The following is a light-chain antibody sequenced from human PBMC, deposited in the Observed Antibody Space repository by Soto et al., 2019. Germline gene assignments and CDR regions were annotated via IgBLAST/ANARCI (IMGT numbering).Light chain of an antibody. V-gene: IGKV3-15*01. J-gene: IGKJ5*01. CDR1: QSVRSN. CDR3: QQYNNWPPIT. Sequence: EIVMTQSTATMSVSPVERDTLXGRASQSVRSNLAWYQQKPGQAPRLLIYGASTRATGIPARFSGSGSGTEFTLTVSSLQSEDFAVYYCQQYNNWPPITFGQGTRLEIK. CDR2: GAS.